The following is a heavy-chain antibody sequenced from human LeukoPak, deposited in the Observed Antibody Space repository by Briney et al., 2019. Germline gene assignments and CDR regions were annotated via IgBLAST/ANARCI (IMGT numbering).Heavy chain of an antibody. CDR1: GYSISSGYY. CDR2: IYHSGST. J-gene: IGHJ4*02. Sequence: SETLSLTCSVSGYSISSGYYWGWIRQPPGEGLEWIGNIYHSGSTYYNPSLKSRVTISVDTSKNQFSLKLSSVTAADTAVYYCARHPSITIFGVVTLYYFDYWGQGTLVTVSS. D-gene: IGHD3-3*01. CDR3: ARHPSITIFGVVTLYYFDY. V-gene: IGHV4-38-2*02.